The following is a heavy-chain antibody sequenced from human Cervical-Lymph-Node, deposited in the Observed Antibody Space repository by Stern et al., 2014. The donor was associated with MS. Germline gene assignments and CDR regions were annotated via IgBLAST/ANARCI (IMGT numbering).Heavy chain of an antibody. Sequence: QVQLVQSGSELKKPGASVKVSCKASGYTFTTYSMNCLRQAPGQGLEWMGWINTNTGNPTYAQGFTGRFVFSLDTSVSTAYLQISSLQAEDTAVYYCARGHRDYSSSPYFDYWGQGTLVTVSS. J-gene: IGHJ4*02. CDR2: INTNTGNP. V-gene: IGHV7-4-1*02. CDR3: ARGHRDYSSSPYFDY. CDR1: GYTFTTYS. D-gene: IGHD6-6*01.